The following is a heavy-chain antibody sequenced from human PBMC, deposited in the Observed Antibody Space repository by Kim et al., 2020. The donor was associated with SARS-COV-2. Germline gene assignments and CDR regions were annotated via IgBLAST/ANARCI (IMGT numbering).Heavy chain of an antibody. CDR3: AKDFPFSVDYDSANY. CDR1: GFTFSSYG. Sequence: GGSLRLSCAASGFTFSSYGMHWVRQAPGKGLEWVAVISHDGSNKYYADSVKGRFTISRDNSKNTLYLQMNSLRAEDTAVYYCAKDFPFSVDYDSANYWGQGTLVTVSS. CDR2: ISHDGSNK. D-gene: IGHD3-22*01. V-gene: IGHV3-30*18. J-gene: IGHJ4*02.